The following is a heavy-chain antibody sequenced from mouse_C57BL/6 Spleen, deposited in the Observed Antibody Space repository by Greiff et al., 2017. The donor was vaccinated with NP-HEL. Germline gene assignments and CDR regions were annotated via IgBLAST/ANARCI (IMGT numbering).Heavy chain of an antibody. J-gene: IGHJ1*03. CDR2: IWTGGGT. CDR3: ARNPNYYGSSYWYFDV. V-gene: IGHV2-9-1*01. Sequence: VHLVESGPGLVAPSQSLSITCTVSGFSLTSYAISWVRQPPGKGLEWLGVIWTGGGTNYNSALKSRLSISKDNSKSQVFLKMNSLQTDDTARYYCARNPNYYGSSYWYFDVWGTGTTVTVSS. CDR1: GFSLTSYA. D-gene: IGHD1-1*01.